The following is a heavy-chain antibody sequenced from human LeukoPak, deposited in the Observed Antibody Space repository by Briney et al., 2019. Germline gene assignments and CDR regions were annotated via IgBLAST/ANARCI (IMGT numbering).Heavy chain of an antibody. CDR1: GYTFTGYY. V-gene: IGHV1-2*06. D-gene: IGHD1-7*01. CDR2: INPNSGGT. CDR3: ARDQGLTGTTSDFDY. J-gene: IGHJ4*02. Sequence: ASVKVSRKASGYTFTGYYMHWVRQAPGQGLEWMGRINPNSGGTNYAQKFQGRVTMTRDTSISTAYMELTSLRSDDTAVYYCARDQGLTGTTSDFDYWGQGTLVTVSS.